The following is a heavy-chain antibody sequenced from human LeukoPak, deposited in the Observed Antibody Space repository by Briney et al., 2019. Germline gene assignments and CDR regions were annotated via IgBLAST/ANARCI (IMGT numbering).Heavy chain of an antibody. CDR3: ASSYDSSGQDY. Sequence: SETLSLTCTVSGYSISSGYYWGWIRQPPGKGLEWIGSIYHSGSTYYNPSLKSRVTISVDTSKNQFSLKLSSVTAADTAVYYCASSYDSSGQDYWGQGTLVTVSS. CDR1: GYSISSGYY. CDR2: IYHSGST. D-gene: IGHD3-22*01. J-gene: IGHJ4*02. V-gene: IGHV4-38-2*02.